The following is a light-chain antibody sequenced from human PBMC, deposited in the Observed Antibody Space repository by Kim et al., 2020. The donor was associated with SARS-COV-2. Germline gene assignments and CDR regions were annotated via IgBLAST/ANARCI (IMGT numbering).Light chain of an antibody. CDR2: AAS. CDR1: QGINSH. J-gene: IGKJ4*01. CDR3: QQLKSFPLT. Sequence: ASVGDGVTITCRASQGINSHLAWFQQKPGRAPNLLIYAASTLQRGVPSRFSGSGSGTEFTLTITSLQPEDVATYYCQQLKSFPLTFGGGTKVDIK. V-gene: IGKV1-9*01.